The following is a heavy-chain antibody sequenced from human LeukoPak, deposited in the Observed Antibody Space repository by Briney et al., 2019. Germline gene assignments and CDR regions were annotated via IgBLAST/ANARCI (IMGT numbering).Heavy chain of an antibody. Sequence: PGGSLRLSCAASGFTFSNFAMSWVRQAPGKGLEWVSAISGTGGNTFYTDSVTGRFTISRDNSKNTLYVQMNSLRAEDTAVYYCAKTGGYYDTSDLYCPDVFDIWGQGTLVTVSS. V-gene: IGHV3-23*01. J-gene: IGHJ4*02. CDR1: GFTFSNFA. D-gene: IGHD3-22*01. CDR3: AKTGGYYDTSDLYCPDVFDI. CDR2: ISGTGGNT.